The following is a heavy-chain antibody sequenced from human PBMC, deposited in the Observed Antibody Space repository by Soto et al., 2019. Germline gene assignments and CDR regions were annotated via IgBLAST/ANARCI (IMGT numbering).Heavy chain of an antibody. J-gene: IGHJ4*02. V-gene: IGHV4-34*01. D-gene: IGHD2-2*01. CDR1: GGSFSGSY. Sequence: PSETLSLTCAVYGGSFSGSYWNWIRQPPGKGLEWIGEINHNTNTIYNPSLTSRVTISVDTSKNHFSLKLTSVTAADTAVYFCSRAGSLCPGSLDVWGQGTLVTVSS. CDR2: INHNTNT. CDR3: SRAGSLCPGSLDV.